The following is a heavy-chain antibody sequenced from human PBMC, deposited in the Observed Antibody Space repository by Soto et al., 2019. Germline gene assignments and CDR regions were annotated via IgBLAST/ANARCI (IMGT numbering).Heavy chain of an antibody. J-gene: IGHJ4*02. CDR3: ATDPGGGGY. CDR2: IYSGGYT. Sequence: EVQLVESGGGLIQPGGSLRLSCAVSGFTVSNNYMSWVRQAPGKGLEGVSVIYSGGYTAYGDSVKGRFTISRDNSKHPLHLKRNTRRAAAPAGYYGATDPGGGGYWGQGTLVTVSS. D-gene: IGHD3-10*01. V-gene: IGHV3-53*01. CDR1: GFTVSNNY.